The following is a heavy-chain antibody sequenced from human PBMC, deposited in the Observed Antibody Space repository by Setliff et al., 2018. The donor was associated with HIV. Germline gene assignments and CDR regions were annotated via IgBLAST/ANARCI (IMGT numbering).Heavy chain of an antibody. CDR3: ARNQGDASGWYAGDY. CDR1: GYTFTSYP. V-gene: IGHV1-46*01. Sequence: GASVKVSCKASGYTFTSYPMHWVRQAPGQGLEWMGVINTSGGSAGYAEKFRGRVTMTRDTSTNTVYMDLRNRRSEDTAVYYCARNQGDASGWYAGDYWGHGTLVTVSS. J-gene: IGHJ4*01. D-gene: IGHD6-19*01. CDR2: INTSGGSA.